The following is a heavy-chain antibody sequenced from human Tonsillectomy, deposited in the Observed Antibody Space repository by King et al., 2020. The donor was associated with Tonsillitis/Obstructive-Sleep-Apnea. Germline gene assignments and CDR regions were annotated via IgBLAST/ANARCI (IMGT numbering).Heavy chain of an antibody. CDR2: ISYDGSNK. D-gene: IGHD1-14*01. CDR1: GFTFSSYA. Sequence: VQLVESGGGVVQPGRSLRLSCAASGFTFSSYAMHWVRQAPGKGLEWVAVISYDGSNKYYADSVKGRFTISRDNSKNTLYLQMNSLRAEDTAVYYCARTGRGGNYYYYYGMDVWGQGTTVTVSS. CDR3: ARTGRGGNYYYYYGMDV. V-gene: IGHV3-30*04. J-gene: IGHJ6*02.